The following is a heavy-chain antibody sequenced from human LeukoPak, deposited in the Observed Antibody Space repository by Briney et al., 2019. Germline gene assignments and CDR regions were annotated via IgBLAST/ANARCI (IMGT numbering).Heavy chain of an antibody. CDR1: GFTFSRYW. J-gene: IGHJ4*02. V-gene: IGHV3-7*01. D-gene: IGHD6-19*01. Sequence: GGSLRLSCAASGFTFSRYWMSWVCQPPGKGLQWVAIIKQDGSEKYYMDSVKGRFTISRDNAKNSLFLQMHSLRAEDTAVYYCARVGAVAGTVLDYWGQGTLVTVSS. CDR2: IKQDGSEK. CDR3: ARVGAVAGTVLDY.